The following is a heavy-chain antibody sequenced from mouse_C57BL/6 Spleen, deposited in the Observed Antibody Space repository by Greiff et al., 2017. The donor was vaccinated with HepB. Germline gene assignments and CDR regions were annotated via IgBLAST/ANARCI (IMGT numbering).Heavy chain of an antibody. V-gene: IGHV1-9*01. D-gene: IGHD3-2*02. CDR1: GYTFTGYW. CDR3: ARRTAQAQFAY. CDR2: ILPGSGST. Sequence: QVQLQQSGAELMKPGASVKLSCKATGYTFTGYWIEWVKQRPGHGLEWIGEILPGSGSTNYNEKFKGKATFTADTSSNTAYMQISSLTTEDSAIYYCARRTAQAQFAYWGQGTLVTVSA. J-gene: IGHJ3*01.